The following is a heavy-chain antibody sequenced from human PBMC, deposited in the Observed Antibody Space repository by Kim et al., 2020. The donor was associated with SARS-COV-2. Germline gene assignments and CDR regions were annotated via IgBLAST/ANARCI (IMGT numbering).Heavy chain of an antibody. J-gene: IGHJ4*02. D-gene: IGHD3-10*02. CDR3: AAVRGDRSDDY. V-gene: IGHV5-10-1*01. CDR2: IDPSDSYI. CDR1: GYSFTRYW. Sequence: GESLKISCKGSGYSFTRYWINWVRQTPGKGLEWLGRIDPSDSYINYSPSFQGHVTISTDKSTSTVYLQWNSLKASDTAMYYCAAVRGDRSDDYWGQGTLVTVSS.